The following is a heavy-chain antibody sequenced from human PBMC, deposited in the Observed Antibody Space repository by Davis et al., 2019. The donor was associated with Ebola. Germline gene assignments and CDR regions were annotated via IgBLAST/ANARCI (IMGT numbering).Heavy chain of an antibody. Sequence: ASVKVSCKASGYTFTSYGISWVRQAPGQGLEWMGWISAYNGNTNYAQKLQGRVTMTTDTSTSTAYMELRSLRSDDTAVYYCARFRRLSVDTAMDAFDYWGQGTLVTVSS. CDR2: ISAYNGNT. CDR3: ARFRRLSVDTAMDAFDY. V-gene: IGHV1-18*04. CDR1: GYTFTSYG. J-gene: IGHJ4*02. D-gene: IGHD5-18*01.